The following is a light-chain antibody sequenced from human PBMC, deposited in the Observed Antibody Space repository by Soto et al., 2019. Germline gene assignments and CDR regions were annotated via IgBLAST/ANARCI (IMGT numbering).Light chain of an antibody. J-gene: IGKJ5*01. Sequence: DIQMTQSPSSLSSSVGYRVTITCLASQSISRWLAWYQQKPGKAPKILISDASILENGVPSRFSGTGSGTEFTLTISNLQPDDFATYFCQQYNSFSLITFGQGTRLEIK. CDR1: QSISRW. V-gene: IGKV1-5*01. CDR2: DAS. CDR3: QQYNSFSLIT.